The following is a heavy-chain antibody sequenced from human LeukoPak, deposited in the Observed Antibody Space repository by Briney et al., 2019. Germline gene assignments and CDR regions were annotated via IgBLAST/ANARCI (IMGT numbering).Heavy chain of an antibody. CDR2: IYHSGST. D-gene: IGHD6-13*01. V-gene: IGHV4-4*02. CDR1: GGSISSSNW. CDR3: ARVSAAAGPAEYFQH. J-gene: IGHJ1*01. Sequence: PSGTLSLTCAVSGGSISSSNWWRWVRQPPGKGLEWIGEIYHSGSTNYNPSLKSRVTISVDKSKNQFSLKLSSVTAADTAVYYCARVSAAAGPAEYFQHWGQGTLVTVSS.